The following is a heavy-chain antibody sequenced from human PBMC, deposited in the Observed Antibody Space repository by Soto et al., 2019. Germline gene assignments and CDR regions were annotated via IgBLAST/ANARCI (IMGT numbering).Heavy chain of an antibody. J-gene: IGHJ6*02. V-gene: IGHV4-31*03. CDR3: ARVVTTGNIAARPIYDGMDV. CDR1: GVSISSGGKY. Sequence: SLSLTCTVSGVSISSGGKYWSWIPQRTGMDLESIVYIYYSGSTYYNTTLTSRVTISVDTSKNQFSLKLSSVTAADTAVYYCARVVTTGNIAARPIYDGMDVWGQGTTVPVSS. D-gene: IGHD6-6*01. CDR2: IYYSGST.